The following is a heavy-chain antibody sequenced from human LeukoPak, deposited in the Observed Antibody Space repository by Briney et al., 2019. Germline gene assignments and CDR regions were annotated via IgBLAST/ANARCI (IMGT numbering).Heavy chain of an antibody. J-gene: IGHJ6*04. D-gene: IGHD2-15*01. CDR2: ILDDGSNK. V-gene: IGHV3-30*04. CDR1: RFTFSSYA. Sequence: GGSLRLSCAASRFTFSSYAIHWVRQAPGKGLEWVAVILDDGSNKYYADSVKGRFTISRDNSKNTLYLQMNSLRAEDTAVYYCARNLGPGGAHYSPGMDVWGKGTTVTVSS. CDR3: ARNLGPGGAHYSPGMDV.